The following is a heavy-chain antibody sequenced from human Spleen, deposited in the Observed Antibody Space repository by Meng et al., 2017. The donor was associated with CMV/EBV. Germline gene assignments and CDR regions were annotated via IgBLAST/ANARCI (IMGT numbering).Heavy chain of an antibody. CDR1: GDSITSSSYY. V-gene: IGHV4-39*01. D-gene: IGHD3-10*01. J-gene: IGHJ4*02. CDR2: MYYSANT. CDR3: AFSSGADYGSGSRDY. Sequence: GSLRLSCTVSGDSITSSSYYWGWIRQPPGKGLEWIGSMYYSANTYYNPSLKSRVTISVDTSQNQFSLTLTSVTAADTAVYYCAFSSGADYGSGSRDYWGQGTLVTV.